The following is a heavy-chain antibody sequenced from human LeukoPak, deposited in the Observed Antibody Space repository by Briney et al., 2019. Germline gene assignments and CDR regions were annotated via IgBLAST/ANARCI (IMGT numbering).Heavy chain of an antibody. CDR3: AKAFYDSSGYPQHPVDY. CDR1: GFTFSSYA. V-gene: IGHV3-23*01. J-gene: IGHJ4*02. D-gene: IGHD3-22*01. Sequence: GGSLLLSCAASGFTFSSYAMGWVRPAPGKGLGGVSAISGSGGSTYYADSVKGRFTISRDNSKNTLYLQMNSLRAEDTAVYYCAKAFYDSSGYPQHPVDYWGQGTLVTVSS. CDR2: ISGSGGST.